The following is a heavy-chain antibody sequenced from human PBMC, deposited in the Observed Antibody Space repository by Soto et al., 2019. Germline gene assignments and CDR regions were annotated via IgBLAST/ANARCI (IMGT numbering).Heavy chain of an antibody. CDR1: AFSFTNAW. J-gene: IGHJ6*02. V-gene: IGHV3-15*01. D-gene: IGHD3-10*01. CDR2: IKSKTDGGTT. CDR3: SIDIGVYGLDF. Sequence: EVQLVESGGGLVKPGGSLRLSCAASAFSFTNAWMTWVRQAPGKGLEWLGRIKSKTDGGTTDYAAPVKGRFTISRDDSQSTLYLQMNSLRTEDTARYYCSIDIGVYGLDFWGQGTTVTVSS.